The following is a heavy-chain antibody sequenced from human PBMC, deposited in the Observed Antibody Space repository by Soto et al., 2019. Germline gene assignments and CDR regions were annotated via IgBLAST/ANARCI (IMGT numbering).Heavy chain of an antibody. CDR2: ITSSSSYI. CDR3: ARETIAVTGTASYGMDV. D-gene: IGHD6-19*01. Sequence: EVQLVESGGGLVKPGGSLRLSCAASGFSFSSYTMNWVRQAPGKGLEWVSSITSSSSYIYYADSVKGRFTTSRDNANNSLYLQMNSLRAEDTALYYCARETIAVTGTASYGMDVWGQGTTVSVSS. CDR1: GFSFSSYT. V-gene: IGHV3-21*01. J-gene: IGHJ6*02.